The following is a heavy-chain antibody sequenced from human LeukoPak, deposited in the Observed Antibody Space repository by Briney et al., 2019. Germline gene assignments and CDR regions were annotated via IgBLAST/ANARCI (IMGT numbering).Heavy chain of an antibody. Sequence: ASVKVSCKASGYTFTGYYLHWVRQAPGQGLEWMGWINPTSGGTHYAQKFQGRVTMTRDTSISTAYMELSRLRSDDTAVYYCARDVEYSSERFNYWGQGTLVTVSS. J-gene: IGHJ4*02. CDR3: ARDVEYSSERFNY. CDR1: GYTFTGYY. D-gene: IGHD6-19*01. V-gene: IGHV1-2*02. CDR2: INPTSGGT.